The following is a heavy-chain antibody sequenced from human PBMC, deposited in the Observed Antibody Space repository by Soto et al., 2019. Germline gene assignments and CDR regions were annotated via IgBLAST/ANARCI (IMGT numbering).Heavy chain of an antibody. CDR1: GASISSGGYY. CDR2: IYYSGST. Sequence: QVQLLESGPGLVKPSQTLSLTCTVSGASISSGGYYWNWIRQHPGKGLEWIGYIYYSGSTYYNPSRKSRVTISVDTSKNEFSLKLSSVTAADTAVYYCARDGRGRGIAVAGRFWYFDLWGRGTLVTVSS. CDR3: ARDGRGRGIAVAGRFWYFDL. J-gene: IGHJ2*01. V-gene: IGHV4-31*03. D-gene: IGHD6-19*01.